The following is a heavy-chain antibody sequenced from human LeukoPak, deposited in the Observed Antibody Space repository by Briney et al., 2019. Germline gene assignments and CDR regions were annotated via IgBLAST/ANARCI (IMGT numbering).Heavy chain of an antibody. CDR3: ARGRGFWSGYPYGMDV. CDR2: IKQDGSEE. Sequence: GGSLRLSCAASGFTFSSYWMSWVRQAPGKGLEWVANIKQDGSEEYYVDSVKGRFTISRDNAKNSLYLQMNSLRAEDTAVYYCARGRGFWSGYPYGMDVWGQGTTVTVSS. D-gene: IGHD3-3*01. J-gene: IGHJ6*02. V-gene: IGHV3-7*01. CDR1: GFTFSSYW.